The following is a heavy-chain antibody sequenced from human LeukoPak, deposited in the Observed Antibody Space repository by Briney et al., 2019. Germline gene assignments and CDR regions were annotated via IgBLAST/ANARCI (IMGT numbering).Heavy chain of an antibody. J-gene: IGHJ6*03. D-gene: IGHD3-10*01. Sequence: PGGSLRLSCAASGFTFSSNWMSWVRQAPGKGLEWVANIKQDGSEKYYVDSVKGRFTISRDNAKNSLYLQMNSLRAEDTAVYYCARASYGSGRDYYYYYMDVWGKGTTVTVSS. V-gene: IGHV3-7*01. CDR3: ARASYGSGRDYYYYYMDV. CDR2: IKQDGSEK. CDR1: GFTFSSNW.